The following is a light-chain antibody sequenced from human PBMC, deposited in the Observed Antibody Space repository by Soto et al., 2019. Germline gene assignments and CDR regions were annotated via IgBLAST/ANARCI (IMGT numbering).Light chain of an antibody. CDR2: AAS. Sequence: DIQMTQSPSSVSASVGDRVAITCRASQGVSNWLAWYQQKPGTAPKLLIYAASSLQSGVPPRFSGSGSGTDFTLTISSLQPEDFATYYCQHYKMYSPWTFGQGTKVEIK. J-gene: IGKJ1*01. V-gene: IGKV1D-16*01. CDR1: QGVSNW. CDR3: QHYKMYSPWT.